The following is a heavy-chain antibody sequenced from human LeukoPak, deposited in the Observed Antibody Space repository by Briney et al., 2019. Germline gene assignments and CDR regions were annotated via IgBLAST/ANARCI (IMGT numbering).Heavy chain of an antibody. CDR1: GFTVSSNY. CDR2: IYSGGST. J-gene: IGHJ4*02. Sequence: GGSLRLSCAASGFTVSSNYMSWVRQAPGKGLEWVSVIYSGGSTYYADSVKGRFTISRDNSNNTLYLQMNSLRAEETAVYYCARDKAAAGYYFEYWGQGTLVPVSS. V-gene: IGHV3-53*01. CDR3: ARDKAAAGYYFEY. D-gene: IGHD6-13*01.